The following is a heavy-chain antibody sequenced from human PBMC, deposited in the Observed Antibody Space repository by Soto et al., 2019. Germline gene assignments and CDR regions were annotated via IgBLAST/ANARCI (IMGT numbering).Heavy chain of an antibody. D-gene: IGHD6-19*01. V-gene: IGHV1-18*04. J-gene: IGHJ4*02. CDR1: GYTFTSYG. Sequence: GASVKVSCKASGYTFTSYGISWVRQAPGQGLEWMGWISAYNGNTNYAQKLQGRVTMTTDTSTSTAYMELRSLRSDDTAVYYCARDVDRYRQWLVFFDYWGQGTLVTVSS. CDR3: ARDVDRYRQWLVFFDY. CDR2: ISAYNGNT.